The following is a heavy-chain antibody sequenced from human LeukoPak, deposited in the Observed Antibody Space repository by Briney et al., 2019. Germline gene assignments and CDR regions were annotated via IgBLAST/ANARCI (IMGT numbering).Heavy chain of an antibody. CDR3: ASYGWELSADY. CDR2: IIPIFGTA. D-gene: IGHD4-23*01. CDR1: GYTFTGYY. Sequence: ASVKVSCKASGYTFTGYYIHWVRQAPGQGLEWMGGIIPIFGTANYAQKFQGRVTITADESTSTAYMELSSLRSEDTAVYYCASYGWELSADYWGQGTLVTVSS. J-gene: IGHJ4*02. V-gene: IGHV1-69*13.